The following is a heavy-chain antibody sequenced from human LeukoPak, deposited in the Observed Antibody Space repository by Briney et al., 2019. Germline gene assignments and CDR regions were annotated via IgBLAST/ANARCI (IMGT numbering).Heavy chain of an antibody. D-gene: IGHD6-19*01. Sequence: SETLSLTCTVSGGSINSYYWSWIRQPAGKGLEWIGRIYTSGSTNYKPSLKSRVTMSVDTSKNQFSLKLSSVTAADTAVYYCARGAVAVAIGYWGQGTLVTVSS. CDR1: GGSINSYY. V-gene: IGHV4-4*07. CDR3: ARGAVAVAIGY. J-gene: IGHJ4*02. CDR2: IYTSGST.